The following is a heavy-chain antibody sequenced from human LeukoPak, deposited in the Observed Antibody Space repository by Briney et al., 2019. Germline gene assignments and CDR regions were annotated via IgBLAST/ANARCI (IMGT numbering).Heavy chain of an antibody. V-gene: IGHV4-59*01. Sequence: SETLSLTCTASGGSISSYYWSWIRQPPGKGLEWIGYIYYSGSTNHNPSLKSRVTISVDTSENQFSLKLSSVTAADTAMYYCARAPWGRSDFWSGHPYYFDSWGQGTLVTVST. CDR2: IYYSGST. J-gene: IGHJ4*02. D-gene: IGHD3-3*01. CDR3: ARAPWGRSDFWSGHPYYFDS. CDR1: GGSISSYY.